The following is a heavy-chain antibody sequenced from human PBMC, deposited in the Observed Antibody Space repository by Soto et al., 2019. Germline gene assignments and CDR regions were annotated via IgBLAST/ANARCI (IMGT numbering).Heavy chain of an antibody. CDR2: ISAYNGNT. J-gene: IGHJ5*02. CDR1: GYTFTSYG. Sequence: ASVKVSCKASGYTFTSYGISWVRQAPGRGLEWMGWISAYNGNTNYAQKLQGRVTMTTDTSTSTAYMELRSLRSDDTAVYYCAATPYCSSTSCYRQWFDPWGQGTLVTVSS. V-gene: IGHV1-18*04. D-gene: IGHD2-2*01. CDR3: AATPYCSSTSCYRQWFDP.